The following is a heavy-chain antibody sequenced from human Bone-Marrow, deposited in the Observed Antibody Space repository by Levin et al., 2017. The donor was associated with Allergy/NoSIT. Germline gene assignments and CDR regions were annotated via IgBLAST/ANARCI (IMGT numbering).Heavy chain of an antibody. CDR2: ISGSGAGT. CDR3: AKVGSGWFRNKLHC. J-gene: IGHJ4*02. Sequence: GGSLRLSCAASGFTLRTYAMSWVRQAPGKGLEWLSGISGSGAGTFYADSVKGRFNISKDNAKNMVYLQMNSLRAEDTAVYYCAKVGSGWFRNKLHCWGQGTLVTVSS. CDR1: GFTLRTYA. V-gene: IGHV3-23*01. D-gene: IGHD6-19*01.